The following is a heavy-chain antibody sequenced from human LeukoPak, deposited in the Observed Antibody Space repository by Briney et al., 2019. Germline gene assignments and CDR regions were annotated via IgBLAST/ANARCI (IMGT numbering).Heavy chain of an antibody. CDR1: AFSFSAYS. V-gene: IGHV3-74*01. Sequence: GGSLRLSCAASAFSFSAYSMNWVRQAPGKGLVWVSRINSDGSSTSYADSVKGRFTISRDNAKNTLYLQMNSLRAEDTAVYYCARPYCSGGSCHRLFDYWGQGTLVTVSS. J-gene: IGHJ4*02. CDR3: ARPYCSGGSCHRLFDY. D-gene: IGHD2-15*01. CDR2: INSDGSST.